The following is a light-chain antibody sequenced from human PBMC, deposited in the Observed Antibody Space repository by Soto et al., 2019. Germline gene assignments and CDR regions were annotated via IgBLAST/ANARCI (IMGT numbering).Light chain of an antibody. CDR3: AAWDDSLNGPYG. J-gene: IGLJ1*01. Sequence: QSVLTQPPSASGTPGQRVTISCSGSSSNIGSNTVNWYQQLPGTAPKLLIYSNNQRPSGVPDRFSGSKPGTSASLAISGLQSEDEADYYCAAWDDSLNGPYGFGTGTKVTVL. V-gene: IGLV1-44*01. CDR1: SSNIGSNT. CDR2: SNN.